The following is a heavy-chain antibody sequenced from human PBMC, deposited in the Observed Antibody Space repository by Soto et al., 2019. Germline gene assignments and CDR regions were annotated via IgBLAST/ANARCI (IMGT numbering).Heavy chain of an antibody. CDR3: AAGVIFGVGALDY. CDR2: IYHSGST. D-gene: IGHD3-3*01. V-gene: IGHV4-30-2*01. Sequence: QLQLQESGSGLVKPSQTLSLTCAASGGSISSGGYSWSWIRQPPGKGLEWIGYIYHSGSTYYNPSLKSRVTIAVDRSKNQFSLKLSSVTAADTAVYYCAAGVIFGVGALDYWGQGTLVAGSS. J-gene: IGHJ4*02. CDR1: GGSISSGGYS.